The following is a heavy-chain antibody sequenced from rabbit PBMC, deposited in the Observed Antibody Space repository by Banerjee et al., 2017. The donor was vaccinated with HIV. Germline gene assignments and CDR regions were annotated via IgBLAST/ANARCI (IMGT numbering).Heavy chain of an antibody. CDR2: IYGGSGST. CDR1: GFDFSSYY. D-gene: IGHD3-3*01. J-gene: IGHJ4*01. CDR3: ARGLVAGVLDL. V-gene: IGHV1S7*01. Sequence: QLKETGGGLVQPGGSLTLSCKASGFDFSSYYMSWVRQAPGKGLEWIGIIYGGSGSTDYASWVNGRFTISLDNAQNTVFLQMTSLTAADTATYFCARGLVAGVLDLWGPGTLVTVS.